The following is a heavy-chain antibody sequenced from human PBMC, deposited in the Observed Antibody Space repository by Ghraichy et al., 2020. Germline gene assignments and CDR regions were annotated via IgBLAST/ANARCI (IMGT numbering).Heavy chain of an antibody. CDR1: GFTFSNYC. D-gene: IGHD1-1*01. CDR3: VRSTTEGLEY. Sequence: GGSLRLSCAASGFTFSNYCMNWVRQAPGRGLEWVSTIKKDGSERYYGDSVKGRFTISRDNAKNSLYLQMNSLRAEDTATYYCVRSTTEGLEYWGQGTLGTV. J-gene: IGHJ4*02. CDR2: IKKDGSER. V-gene: IGHV3-7*01.